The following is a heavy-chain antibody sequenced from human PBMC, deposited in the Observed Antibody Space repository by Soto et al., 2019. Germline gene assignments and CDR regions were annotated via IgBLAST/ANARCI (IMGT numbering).Heavy chain of an antibody. V-gene: IGHV3-23*01. D-gene: IGHD3-22*01. CDR1: GFTFSSYA. CDR3: AKDSVMYYYDSSGYPVVVY. J-gene: IGHJ4*02. Sequence: PGGSLRLSCAASGFTFSSYAMSWVRQAPGKGLEWVSAISGSGGSTYYADSVKGRFTISRDNSKNTLYLQMNSLRAEDTAVYYCAKDSVMYYYDSSGYPVVVYWGQGTLVTVSS. CDR2: ISGSGGST.